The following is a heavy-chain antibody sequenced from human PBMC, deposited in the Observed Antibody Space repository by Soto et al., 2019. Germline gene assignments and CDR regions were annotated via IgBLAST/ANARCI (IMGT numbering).Heavy chain of an antibody. V-gene: IGHV4-34*01. J-gene: IGHJ4*02. CDR2: INDSGST. Sequence: LSLTCAVSGGSFRGYFWSWIRQSPDKGLEWIGEINDSGSTYYNPSFKSRLTISVDTSKSQISLTLTSVTAADSAVYYCQGGDFWGQGTRVTVSS. D-gene: IGHD3-16*01. CDR3: QGGDF. CDR1: GGSFRGYF.